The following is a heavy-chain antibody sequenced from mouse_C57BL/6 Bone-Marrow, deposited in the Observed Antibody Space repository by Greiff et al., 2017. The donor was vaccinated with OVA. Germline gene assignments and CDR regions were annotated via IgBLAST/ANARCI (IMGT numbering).Heavy chain of an antibody. V-gene: IGHV1-81*01. CDR1: GYTFTSYG. D-gene: IGHD2-4*01. J-gene: IGHJ4*01. CDR2: IYPRSGNT. CDR3: ARWNYDYDGYYAMDY. Sequence: QVQLQQSGAELARPGASVKLSCKASGYTFTSYGISWVKQRTGQGLEWIGEIYPRSGNTYYNEKFKGKATLTADKSSSTAYMELRSLTPEDSAVYFCARWNYDYDGYYAMDYWGQGTSVTVSS.